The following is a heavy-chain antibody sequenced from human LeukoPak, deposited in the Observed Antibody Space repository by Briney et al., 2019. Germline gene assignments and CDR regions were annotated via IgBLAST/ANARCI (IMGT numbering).Heavy chain of an antibody. D-gene: IGHD3-10*01. CDR1: GGSISSSSYY. CDR3: ARGRTTPRGNWFDP. CDR2: IYYSGST. J-gene: IGHJ5*02. V-gene: IGHV4-39*07. Sequence: SETLSLTCTVSGGSISSSSYYWGWIRQPPGKGLEWIVSIYYSGSTYYNPSLKSRVTISVDTSKNQFSLKLSSVTAADTAVYYCARGRTTPRGNWFDPWGQGTLVTVSS.